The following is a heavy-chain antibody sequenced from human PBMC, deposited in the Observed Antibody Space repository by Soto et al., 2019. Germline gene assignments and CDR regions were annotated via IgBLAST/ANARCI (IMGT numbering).Heavy chain of an antibody. CDR1: GFTFSSYS. D-gene: IGHD2-21*01. CDR2: ISSSSSYI. CDR3: ASCGVVVVADAFEI. Sequence: PGGSLRLSCAASGFTFSSYSMNWVRQAPGKGLEWVSSISSSSSYIYYADSVKGRFTISRDNAKNSLYLQMNSLRAEDTAVYYCASCGVVVVADAFEIWGKGTMVTVSS. V-gene: IGHV3-21*01. J-gene: IGHJ3*02.